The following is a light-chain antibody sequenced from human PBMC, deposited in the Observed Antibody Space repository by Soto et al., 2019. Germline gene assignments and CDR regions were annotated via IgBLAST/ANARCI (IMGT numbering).Light chain of an antibody. CDR1: SSDVGGYNY. Sequence: QSALTPPPSASGSPGQSVTISCTGTSSDVGGYNYVSWYQQHPGKAPKLMIYEVSKRPSGVPDRFSGSKSGNTASLTVSGLQAEDEADYYCSSYAGSNNFVFGTGTKLTVL. J-gene: IGLJ1*01. V-gene: IGLV2-8*01. CDR2: EVS. CDR3: SSYAGSNNFV.